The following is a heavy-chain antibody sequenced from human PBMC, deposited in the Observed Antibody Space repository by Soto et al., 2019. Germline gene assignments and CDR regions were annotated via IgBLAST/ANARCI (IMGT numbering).Heavy chain of an antibody. J-gene: IGHJ4*02. CDR3: AGARFYSDSSGYYSTFDY. V-gene: IGHV4-34*01. D-gene: IGHD3-22*01. Sequence: KPSETLSLTCAVYGGSFSGFYWSWIRQPPGKGLEWIGEVSHSGSTNYNPSLKSRVTISADTSKNQFFLKLTSVTAADTAVYYCAGARFYSDSSGYYSTFDYWGQGTVVTVSS. CDR1: GGSFSGFY. CDR2: VSHSGST.